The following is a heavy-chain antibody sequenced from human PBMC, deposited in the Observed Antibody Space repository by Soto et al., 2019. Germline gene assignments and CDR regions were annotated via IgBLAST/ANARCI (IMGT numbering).Heavy chain of an antibody. J-gene: IGHJ4*02. V-gene: IGHV4-39*01. CDR3: VKGRYNSRWPNFDY. Sequence: SETLSLTCSVSGGSLSSSYYFWGWIRQPPGKGLEWIGSIYYNGSTYYTPSLKSRVTISLDTSKNQFSLKLSSVTNLRADDSAVYHCVKGRYNSRWPNFDYWGQGALVTVSS. D-gene: IGHD1-20*01. CDR2: IYYNGST. CDR1: GGSLSSSYYF.